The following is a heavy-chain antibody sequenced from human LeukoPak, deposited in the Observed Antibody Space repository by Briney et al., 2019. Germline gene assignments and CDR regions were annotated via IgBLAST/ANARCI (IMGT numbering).Heavy chain of an antibody. CDR3: ASTGYCRSTSCYMNFQH. Sequence: GESLKISCKGSGYTFTNSWIGWVRQMPGKGLEWMGIIYPGDSNTRYSPSFQGQVTISADKSISTAYLQWSSLKASDTAMYYCASTGYCRSTSCYMNFQHWGQGTLVTVSS. CDR2: IYPGDSNT. D-gene: IGHD2-2*02. J-gene: IGHJ1*01. V-gene: IGHV5-51*01. CDR1: GYTFTNSW.